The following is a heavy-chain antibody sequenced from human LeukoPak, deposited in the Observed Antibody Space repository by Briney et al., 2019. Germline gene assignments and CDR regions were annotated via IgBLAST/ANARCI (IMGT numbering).Heavy chain of an antibody. J-gene: IGHJ4*02. Sequence: ASMKVSCRTSGYTFTGYYMHWVRQAPGQGLEWMGWINPNNGGTNYAQKFQGRVTLTSDTSISTAYMELSRLTSDDTAMYYCAKSRTYTGYDAFDNWGQGTLVTVSS. CDR3: AKSRTYTGYDAFDN. CDR2: INPNNGGT. CDR1: GYTFTGYY. V-gene: IGHV1-2*02. D-gene: IGHD5-12*01.